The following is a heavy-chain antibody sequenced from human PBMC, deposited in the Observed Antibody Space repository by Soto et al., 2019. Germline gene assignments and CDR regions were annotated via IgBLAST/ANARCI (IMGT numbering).Heavy chain of an antibody. Sequence: QITLKESGPTLVKPTQTLTLTCTFSGFSLSTRGVGVGWIRQPPGKALEWLALIYWDDDKRYSPSLKSRLTITKDTSKNQVVLTMTHMDPVDTATYYCAYIGHCSGSGCYTLRWFDPWGQGTLVTVSS. CDR3: AYIGHCSGSGCYTLRWFDP. J-gene: IGHJ5*02. D-gene: IGHD2-15*01. CDR2: IYWDDDK. CDR1: GFSLSTRGVG. V-gene: IGHV2-5*02.